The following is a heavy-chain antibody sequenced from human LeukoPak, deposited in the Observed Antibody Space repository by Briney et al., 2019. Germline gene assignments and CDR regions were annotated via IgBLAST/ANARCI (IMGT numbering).Heavy chain of an antibody. CDR1: GFTFSSYS. V-gene: IGHV3-21*01. CDR3: ARDKLAVAGPKAYYYYYMDV. Sequence: GGSLRLSCAASGFTFSSYSMNWVRQAPGKGLEWVSSISSSSSYIYYADSVKGRFTISRDSAKNSLYLQMNSLRAEDTAVYYCARDKLAVAGPKAYYYYYMDVWGKGTTVTVSS. D-gene: IGHD6-19*01. J-gene: IGHJ6*03. CDR2: ISSSSSYI.